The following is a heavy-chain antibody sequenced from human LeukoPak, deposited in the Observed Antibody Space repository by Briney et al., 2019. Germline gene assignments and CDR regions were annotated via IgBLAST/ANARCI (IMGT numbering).Heavy chain of an antibody. CDR3: ARQIDYYDSSGYFPDL. J-gene: IGHJ2*01. D-gene: IGHD3-22*01. CDR2: IYYSGST. V-gene: IGHV4-31*03. CDR1: GGSISSGGYY. Sequence: SETLSLTCTVSGGSISSGGYYWSWIRQHPGKGLEWIGYIYYSGSTYYNPSLKSRVTISVDTSKNQFSLKLSSVTAADTAVYYCARQIDYYDSSGYFPDLWGRGTLVTVSS.